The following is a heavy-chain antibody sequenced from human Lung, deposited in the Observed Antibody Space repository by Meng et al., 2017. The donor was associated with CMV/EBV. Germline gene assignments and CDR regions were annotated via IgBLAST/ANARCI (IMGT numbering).Heavy chain of an antibody. V-gene: IGHV1-8*01. CDR3: ARAESHWSGDLDY. CDR1: GYTFSTYD. J-gene: IGHJ4*01. CDR2: MNPNSGNT. Sequence: SVXVSXXASGYTFSTYDINWVRQATGQGLEWMGWMNPNSGNTGYAQKFQGRVSMTRDMSINTAHIELSRLRSDDTAIYYCARAESHWSGDLDYWGQGTLVTVSS. D-gene: IGHD3-3*01.